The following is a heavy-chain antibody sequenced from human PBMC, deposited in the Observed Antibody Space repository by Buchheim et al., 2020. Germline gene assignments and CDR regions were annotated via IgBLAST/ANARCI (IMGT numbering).Heavy chain of an antibody. CDR3: AKAVITFGGVIVNYGMDV. J-gene: IGHJ6*02. V-gene: IGHV3-23*01. CDR2: ISGRGGST. CDR1: GFTFSSYA. D-gene: IGHD3-16*02. Sequence: EVQLLESGGGLVQPGGSLRLSCAASGFTFSSYAMSWVRQAPGKGLEWGSAISGRGGSTYYADSAKGRVTISRENSKNTLYLQMNSLRAEETAVYYCAKAVITFGGVIVNYGMDVWGQGTT.